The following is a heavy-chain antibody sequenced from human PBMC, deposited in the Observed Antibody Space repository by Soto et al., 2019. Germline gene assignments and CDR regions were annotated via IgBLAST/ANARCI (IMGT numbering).Heavy chain of an antibody. CDR1: GYTFTSYG. D-gene: IGHD6-13*01. Sequence: ASVKVSCKASGYTFTSYGISWGRQAHEQGLEWMGWISAYNGNTNYAQKLQGRVTMTTDTSTSTAYMELRSLRSDDTAVYYCARDSGIAAAGDASDIWGQGTMVTVSS. V-gene: IGHV1-18*01. CDR3: ARDSGIAAAGDASDI. J-gene: IGHJ3*02. CDR2: ISAYNGNT.